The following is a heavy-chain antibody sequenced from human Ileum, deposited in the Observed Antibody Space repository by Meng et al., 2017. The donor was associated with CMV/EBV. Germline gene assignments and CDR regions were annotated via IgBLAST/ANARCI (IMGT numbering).Heavy chain of an antibody. Sequence: HLTESGPGLVKPSETLSLTCTVSGGPISSNYYWGWIRQSPGKGLEWIGSLYYNGDTYYNPSLKSRVTLSVDTSKNQFSLKLNSVIAADTAVYYCAQRIYIDSYYFDSWGQGTLVTVSS. CDR1: GGPISSNYY. CDR3: AQRIYIDSYYFDS. CDR2: LYYNGDT. D-gene: IGHD2/OR15-2a*01. J-gene: IGHJ4*02. V-gene: IGHV4-39*07.